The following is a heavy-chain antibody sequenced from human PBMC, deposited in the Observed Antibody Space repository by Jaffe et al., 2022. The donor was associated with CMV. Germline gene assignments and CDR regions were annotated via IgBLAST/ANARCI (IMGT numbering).Heavy chain of an antibody. Sequence: EVQLVESGGGLVQPGGSLTLSCAASGFTFSNYAMSWVRQAPGKGLEWVSSISAASGGTYYADSVKGRFTISRDNSKTTLYLQMNSLRAEDTAVYYCAKGSQYDSNWPNYFYYYYMDVWGKGTTVTVSS. V-gene: IGHV3-23*04. CDR3: AKGSQYDSNWPNYFYYYYMDV. D-gene: IGHD6-13*01. CDR1: GFTFSNYA. J-gene: IGHJ6*03. CDR2: ISAASGGT.